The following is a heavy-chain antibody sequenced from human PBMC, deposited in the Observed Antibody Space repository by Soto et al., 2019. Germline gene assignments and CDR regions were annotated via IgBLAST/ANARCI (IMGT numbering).Heavy chain of an antibody. CDR3: AREAYKAVPGLIYY. V-gene: IGHV3-33*01. Sequence: GGSLRLSCAASGFTFSSYGMHWVRQAPGKGLEWVAVIWYDGSNKYYADSVKGRFTISRDNSKNTLYLQMNSLRAEDTAVYYCAREAYKAVPGLIYYWGQGTLVPVSS. CDR1: GFTFSSYG. J-gene: IGHJ4*02. CDR2: IWYDGSNK. D-gene: IGHD3-16*01.